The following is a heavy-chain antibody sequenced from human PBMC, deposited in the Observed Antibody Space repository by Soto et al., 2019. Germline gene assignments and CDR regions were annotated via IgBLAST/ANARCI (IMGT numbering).Heavy chain of an antibody. CDR3: ARGEDYGDYFY. Sequence: GGSLRLSCVASGFTFTSYWMSWVRQAPGKGLEWVANIKGDGSEKRYVDSVKGRLTISRDNAKNSVYLQMNSLRVEDTAVYYCARGEDYGDYFYWGQGTLVTVSS. CDR2: IKGDGSEK. D-gene: IGHD4-17*01. CDR1: GFTFTSYW. J-gene: IGHJ4*02. V-gene: IGHV3-7*03.